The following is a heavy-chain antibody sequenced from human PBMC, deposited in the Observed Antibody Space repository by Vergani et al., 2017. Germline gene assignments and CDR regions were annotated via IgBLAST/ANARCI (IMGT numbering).Heavy chain of an antibody. CDR3: AKVGRSEVAGTFGAFDI. J-gene: IGHJ3*02. V-gene: IGHV3-23*01. D-gene: IGHD6-19*01. CDR1: GFTFIMHA. Sequence: EVQLLESGGDLVQPGGSLRLSCAASGFTFIMHAMSWVRQAPGQGLEWVSTLSASDRRTHYADAVKGRFTISRDNSKNTLFLDMNSLRPEDTAVYYCAKVGRSEVAGTFGAFDIWGQGTMVTVSS. CDR2: LSASDRRT.